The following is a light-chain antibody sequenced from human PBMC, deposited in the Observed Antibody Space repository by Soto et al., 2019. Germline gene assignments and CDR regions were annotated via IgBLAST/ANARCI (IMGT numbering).Light chain of an antibody. J-gene: IGLJ1*01. V-gene: IGLV2-14*01. CDR3: SSYTSSASLV. CDR2: EVT. CDR1: SSDVGGYKF. Sequence: QSALTQPSSVCGSPGQSITISCTGSSSDVGGYKFVSWYQQHPGKAPKLIIFEVTSRPSGVSNRFSGSKYGNTASLTISGLQAEDEADYYCSSYTSSASLVFGTGTKVTV.